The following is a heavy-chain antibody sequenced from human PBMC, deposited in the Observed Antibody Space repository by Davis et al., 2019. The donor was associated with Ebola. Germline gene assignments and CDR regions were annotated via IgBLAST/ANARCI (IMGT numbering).Heavy chain of an antibody. CDR3: ARERQQWLVRRAYGMDV. CDR1: GGSISSYY. CDR2: IYHSGST. Sequence: MPSETLSLTCTVSGGSISSYYWSWIRQPPGKGLEWIGYIYHSGSTYYNPSLKSRVTISVDTSKNQFSLKLSSVTAADTAVYYCARERQQWLVRRAYGMDVWGQGTTVTVSS. J-gene: IGHJ6*02. V-gene: IGHV4-59*12. D-gene: IGHD6-19*01.